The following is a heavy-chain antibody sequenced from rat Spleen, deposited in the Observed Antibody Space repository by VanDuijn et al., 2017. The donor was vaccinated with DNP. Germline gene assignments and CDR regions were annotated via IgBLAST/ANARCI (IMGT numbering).Heavy chain of an antibody. D-gene: IGHD1-11*01. V-gene: IGHV4-2*01. CDR2: INKDSSKI. J-gene: IGHJ2*01. Sequence: EVKLVESGGGLVQPGRSLKLSCAASGFNFNDYWLGWVRQAPGKGLEWIGQINKDSSKINYIPSLKDKITISRDNAQNTLYLQMSKLGSEDTAIYYCAKGPNYGGWSDYFDYWGQGVMVTVSS. CDR3: AKGPNYGGWSDYFDY. CDR1: GFNFNDYW.